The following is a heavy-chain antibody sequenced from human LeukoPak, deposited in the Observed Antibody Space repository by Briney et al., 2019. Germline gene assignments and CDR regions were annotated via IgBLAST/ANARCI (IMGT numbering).Heavy chain of an antibody. V-gene: IGHV3-74*01. J-gene: IGHJ6*02. D-gene: IGHD2-21*02. CDR2: INSDGSST. CDR3: ARDCGGDCYYYYGMDV. CDR1: GFTFSSYW. Sequence: GGSLRLSCAASGFTFSSYWMHWVRQAPGKGLVWVSRINSDGSSTSYADSVKGRFTISRGNAENTLYLQMNSLRAEDTAVYYCARDCGGDCYYYYGMDVWGQGTTVTVSS.